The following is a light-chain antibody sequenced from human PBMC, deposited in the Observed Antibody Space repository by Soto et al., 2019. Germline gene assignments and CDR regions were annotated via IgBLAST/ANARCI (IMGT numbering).Light chain of an antibody. CDR3: QQLNSYTLT. J-gene: IGKJ4*01. V-gene: IGKV1-9*01. CDR1: QVISSY. Sequence: IQLTQSPSSLSASVGDRDTITCRASQVISSYLALYQQNLWKAPKLLIYAASTLQSVVSSRFSGSGSGTDFTFTISSLQPEDFATYYCQQLNSYTLTFGGGTKVDIK. CDR2: AAS.